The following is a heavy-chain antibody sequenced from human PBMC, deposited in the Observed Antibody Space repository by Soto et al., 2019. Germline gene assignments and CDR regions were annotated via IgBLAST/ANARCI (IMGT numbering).Heavy chain of an antibody. V-gene: IGHV1-2*02. CDR2: INPKTAAT. Sequence: ASVKVSCKASGYTFSDYFIQWLRQAPGQGLEWVAWINPKTAATNYAKKFQDRVTVTSDTSFSTAYLELTRLRPDDTALYYCARIKWGLDYYSGMDVWGQGTAVTVSS. J-gene: IGHJ6*02. CDR1: GYTFSDYF. D-gene: IGHD1-26*01. CDR3: ARIKWGLDYYSGMDV.